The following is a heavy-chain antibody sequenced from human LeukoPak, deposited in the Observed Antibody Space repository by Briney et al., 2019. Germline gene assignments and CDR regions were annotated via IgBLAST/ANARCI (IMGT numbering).Heavy chain of an antibody. CDR3: ARTQLYSGSYSSPFDI. CDR1: GFSLSTRGMR. Sequence: SGPALVKPTQTLTLTCTFSGFSLSTRGMRVSWIRQPPGKALEWLARIDWDDDKFYSTSLKTRLTISKDTSKNQVVLTMTNMDPVDTATYYCARTQLYSGSYSSPFDIWGQGTMVTVSS. CDR2: IDWDDDK. J-gene: IGHJ3*02. D-gene: IGHD1-26*01. V-gene: IGHV2-70*04.